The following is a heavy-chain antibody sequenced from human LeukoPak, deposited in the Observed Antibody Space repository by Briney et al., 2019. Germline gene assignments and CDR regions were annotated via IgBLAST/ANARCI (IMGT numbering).Heavy chain of an antibody. CDR1: GYTFPGYY. Sequence: ASVKVSCKASGYTFPGYYMHWVRQAPGQGLEWMGWINPNSGGTNYAQKFQGRVTMTRDTSISTAYMELSRLRSDDTAVYYCARDPYSSSWYPWDRVVYYYYGMDVWGQGTTVTVSS. J-gene: IGHJ6*02. D-gene: IGHD6-13*01. CDR2: INPNSGGT. V-gene: IGHV1-2*02. CDR3: ARDPYSSSWYPWDRVVYYYYGMDV.